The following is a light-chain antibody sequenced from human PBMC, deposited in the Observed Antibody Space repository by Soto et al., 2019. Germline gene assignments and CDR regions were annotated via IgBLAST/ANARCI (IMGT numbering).Light chain of an antibody. Sequence: QSALTQPASVSGSPGQSITISCTGTSSDVGAYNSVSWYQQHPGKAPKLMLYEVSKRPSGVSIRFSGSKSDNTASLTISGLQAEDEADYYCSSYTSSSTLVVFGGGTKVTVL. CDR3: SSYTSSSTLVV. CDR1: SSDVGAYNS. V-gene: IGLV2-14*01. CDR2: EVS. J-gene: IGLJ3*02.